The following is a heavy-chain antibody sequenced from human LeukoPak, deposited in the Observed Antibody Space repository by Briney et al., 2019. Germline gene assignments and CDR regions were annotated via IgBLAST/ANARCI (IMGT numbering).Heavy chain of an antibody. CDR3: ARGILTFDSPFDY. J-gene: IGHJ4*02. CDR1: GGSISSGGYS. Sequence: SETLSLTCAVSGGSISSGGYSWSWIRQPPGKGLEWIGYIYYSGSTYYNPSLKSRVTISVDTSKNQFSLKLSSVTAADTAVYYCARGILTFDSPFDYWGQGTLVTVSS. D-gene: IGHD2/OR15-2a*01. V-gene: IGHV4-30-4*07. CDR2: IYYSGST.